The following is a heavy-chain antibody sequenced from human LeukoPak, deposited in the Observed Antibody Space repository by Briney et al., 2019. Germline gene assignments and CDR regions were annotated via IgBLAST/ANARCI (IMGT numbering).Heavy chain of an antibody. CDR2: ISSSSSYI. V-gene: IGHV3-21*01. J-gene: IGHJ5*01. Sequence: GGSLRLSCAASEFTFSSYSMNWVRQAPGKGLEWVSSISSSSSYIYYADSVKGRFTISRDNAKNSLYLQMNSLRAEDTAVYYCASQIGGTIGWLYSWGQGTLVTVSS. D-gene: IGHD2-2*01. CDR3: ASQIGGTIGWLYS. CDR1: EFTFSSYS.